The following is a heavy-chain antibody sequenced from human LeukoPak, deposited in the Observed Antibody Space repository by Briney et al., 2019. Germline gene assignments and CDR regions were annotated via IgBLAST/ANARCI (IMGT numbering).Heavy chain of an antibody. V-gene: IGHV4-59*01. CDR3: AGLPCTTVGCRGRLDYYYYMDV. CDR2: IYFNGGP. J-gene: IGHJ6*03. D-gene: IGHD4-11*01. CDR1: GGPNSSFY. Sequence: PSETLVPNCPVPGGPNSSFYLGLIRQPPGEGLGWIWYIYFNGGPHYNPSLKSRVTISVDTSKNQFSLKLSSVTAADTAVYYCAGLPCTTVGCRGRLDYYYYMDVWGKGTTVTVSS.